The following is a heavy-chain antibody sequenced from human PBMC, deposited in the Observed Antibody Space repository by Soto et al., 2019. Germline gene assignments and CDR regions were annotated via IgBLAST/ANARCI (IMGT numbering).Heavy chain of an antibody. CDR2: IIPIFGTA. J-gene: IGHJ4*02. D-gene: IGHD3-22*01. Sequence: QVQLVQSGAEVKKPGASVKVSCKASGYTFSSYAISWVRQAPGQGLEWMGGIIPIFGTANYAQKFQGRVTITADESTSTAYMELSSLRSEDTAVYYCARGRGAYYYDSSGHTFDYWGQGTLVTVSS. V-gene: IGHV1-69*01. CDR3: ARGRGAYYYDSSGHTFDY. CDR1: GYTFSSYA.